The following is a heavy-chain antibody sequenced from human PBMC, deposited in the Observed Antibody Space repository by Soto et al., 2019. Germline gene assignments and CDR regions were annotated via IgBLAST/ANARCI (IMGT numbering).Heavy chain of an antibody. V-gene: IGHV6-1*01. Sequence: PSQTLLLACGISGDTVSRSISAWNLVRQSPTRGVEWLGRTDYRFNCTNDYALCVKSRITINPETPKNQFSLHLYSVTPEDTAVYYCTGITSFRGMDVWGQGTPVTVSS. D-gene: IGHD3-10*01. J-gene: IGHJ6*02. CDR2: TDYRFNCTN. CDR3: TGITSFRGMDV. CDR1: GDTVSRSISA.